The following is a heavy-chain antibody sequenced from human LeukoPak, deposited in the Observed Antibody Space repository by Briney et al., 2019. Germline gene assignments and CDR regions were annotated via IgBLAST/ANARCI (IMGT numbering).Heavy chain of an antibody. CDR2: IYPGDSDT. Sequence: GESLKISCKGSGYSFTNYWIGWVRQMPGKGLEWMGVIYPGDSDTRYSPSFQGQVTIPADKSISTAYLQWSSLKASDTAMYYCATSYSSNWYYYFDYWGQGTLVTVSS. V-gene: IGHV5-51*01. CDR3: ATSYSSNWYYYFDY. D-gene: IGHD6-13*01. J-gene: IGHJ4*02. CDR1: GYSFTNYW.